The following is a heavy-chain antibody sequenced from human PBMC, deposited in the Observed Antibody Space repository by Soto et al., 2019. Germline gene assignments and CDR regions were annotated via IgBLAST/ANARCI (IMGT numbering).Heavy chain of an antibody. CDR2: ISGSGGST. Sequence: EVQLLESGGGLVQPGGSLRLSCAASGFTFSSYAMSWVRQAPGKGLEWVSAISGSGGSTYYADSVKGRFTISRDNSKNTRYLQKKSLRAEDTAVYYCATGRGVNFYYGMDVWGQGTTVTVSS. J-gene: IGHJ6*02. CDR3: ATGRGVNFYYGMDV. D-gene: IGHD3-10*01. V-gene: IGHV3-23*01. CDR1: GFTFSSYA.